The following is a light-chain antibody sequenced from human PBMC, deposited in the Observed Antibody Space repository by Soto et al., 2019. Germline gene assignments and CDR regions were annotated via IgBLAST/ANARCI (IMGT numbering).Light chain of an antibody. CDR3: QQSYSTPYT. V-gene: IGKV1-39*01. J-gene: IGKJ2*01. Sequence: DIQMPQSPSSLSASVGDRVTITCRASQSISSYLNLYQQKPGKAPKLLIYAASSLQSGVTSRFSGSGSGTDFTLTISSLQPEDFATYYCQQSYSTPYTFGQGTKVDIK. CDR2: AAS. CDR1: QSISSY.